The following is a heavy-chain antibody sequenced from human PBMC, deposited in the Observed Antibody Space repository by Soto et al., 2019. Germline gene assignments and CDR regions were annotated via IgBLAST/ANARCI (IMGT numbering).Heavy chain of an antibody. V-gene: IGHV4-4*07. CDR2: ISTSGTT. D-gene: IGHD2-8*01. Sequence: PSETLSLPCSVSGGSISSYYWTWIRQPAGKGLEWIGRISTSGTTNYNPSLKSRVTMSVDTDKDQFFLKLTSVTAADTAVYYCARYCNNSDCRHLYYFDYWGLGTLVTVSS. J-gene: IGHJ4*02. CDR1: GGSISSYY. CDR3: ARYCNNSDCRHLYYFDY.